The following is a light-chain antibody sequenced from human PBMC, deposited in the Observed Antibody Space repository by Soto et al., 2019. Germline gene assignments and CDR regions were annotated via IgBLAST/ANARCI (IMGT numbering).Light chain of an antibody. J-gene: IGLJ2*01. CDR1: SSDVGGYNY. CDR3: SSYAGSNNPVI. Sequence: QSALTQPPSASGSPGQSVTISCTGTSSDVGGYNYVSWYQQHPGKAPKFLIFEVSRRPSGVPDRFSGSKSGNTASLTVSGLQVDDEADYYCSSYAGSNNPVIFGGGTKVPS. CDR2: EVS. V-gene: IGLV2-8*01.